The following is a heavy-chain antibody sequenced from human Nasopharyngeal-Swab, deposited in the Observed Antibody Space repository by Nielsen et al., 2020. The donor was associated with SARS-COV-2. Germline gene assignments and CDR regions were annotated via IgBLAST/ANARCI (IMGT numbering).Heavy chain of an antibody. D-gene: IGHD3-22*01. J-gene: IGHJ4*01. Sequence: GESLKISCKNSGYSFSGYWIGWVRQMPGKGLEWMGIIYPADSDTKYSPSFQGQVTISADKSISTAYLQWSSLKASDTAIYYCARPQGFYDSGTYYFHFDYWGHGTLVTVSS. CDR2: IYPADSDT. CDR1: GYSFSGYW. CDR3: ARPQGFYDSGTYYFHFDY. V-gene: IGHV5-51*01.